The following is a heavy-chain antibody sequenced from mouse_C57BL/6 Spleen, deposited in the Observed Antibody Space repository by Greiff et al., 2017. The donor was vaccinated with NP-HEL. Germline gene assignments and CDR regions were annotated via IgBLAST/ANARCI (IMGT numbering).Heavy chain of an antibody. D-gene: IGHD1-1*01. V-gene: IGHV1-50*01. Sequence: QVQLQQPGAELVKPGASVKLSCKASGYTFTSYWMQWVKQRPGQGLEWIGEIDPSDSYTNYNQKFKGKATLTVDTSSSTAYMQLSSLTSEDSAVYYCARTTVVDDYWGQGTTLTVSS. CDR2: IDPSDSYT. CDR3: ARTTVVDDY. CDR1: GYTFTSYW. J-gene: IGHJ2*01.